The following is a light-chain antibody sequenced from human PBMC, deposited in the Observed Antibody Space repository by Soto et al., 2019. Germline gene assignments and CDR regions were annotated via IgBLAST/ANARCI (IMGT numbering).Light chain of an antibody. CDR1: QSVSNSY. V-gene: IGKV3-20*01. CDR3: HQDGISPPVT. J-gene: IGKJ5*01. CDR2: GAS. Sequence: EIVLTKYSGTLSFSPGERATLSCRASQSVSNSYLTWYQQRPGQSPRLLIYGASSRATGIPDRFSGSGSGTDFTLTISRLEPEDVGMYYCHQDGISPPVTFCQVTRLEIK.